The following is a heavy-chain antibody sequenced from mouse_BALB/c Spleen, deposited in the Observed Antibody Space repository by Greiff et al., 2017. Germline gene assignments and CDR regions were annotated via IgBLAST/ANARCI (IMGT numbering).Heavy chain of an antibody. CDR1: GFTFSSFG. Sequence: EVKLVESGGGLVQPGGSLKLSCAASGFTFSSFGMHWVRQAPEKGLEWVAYISSGSSTIYYADTVKGRFTISRDNPKNTLFLQMTSLRSEDTAMYYCARGGYGSSDEWFAYWGQGTLVTVSA. CDR3: ARGGYGSSDEWFAY. V-gene: IGHV5-17*02. CDR2: ISSGSSTI. D-gene: IGHD1-1*01. J-gene: IGHJ3*01.